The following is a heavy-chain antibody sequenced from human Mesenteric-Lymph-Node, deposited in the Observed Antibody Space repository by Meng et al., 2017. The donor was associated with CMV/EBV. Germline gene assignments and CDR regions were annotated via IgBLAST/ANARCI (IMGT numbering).Heavy chain of an antibody. CDR2: ISSSGSTI. CDR1: GFTFSSYE. CDR3: ARHDFWDDY. Sequence: LSLTCAASGFTFSSYEMNWVRQAPGKGLEWVSYISSSGSTIYYADSVKGRFTISRDNAKNSLYLQMNSLRAEDTAVYYCARHDFWDDYWGQATLVTVSS. J-gene: IGHJ4*02. V-gene: IGHV3-48*03. D-gene: IGHD3-3*01.